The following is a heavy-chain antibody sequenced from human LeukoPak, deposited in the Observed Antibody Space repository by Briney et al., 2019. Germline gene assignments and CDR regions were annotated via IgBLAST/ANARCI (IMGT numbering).Heavy chain of an antibody. Sequence: SETLSLTCTVSGGSISSYYWSWIRQPPGKGLEWIGYIYYSGSTNYNPFLKSRVTISVDTSKNQFSLKLSSVTAADTAVYYCARAGRIAAADNAEYFQHWGQGTLVTVSS. D-gene: IGHD6-13*01. CDR2: IYYSGST. CDR3: ARAGRIAAADNAEYFQH. J-gene: IGHJ1*01. CDR1: GGSISSYY. V-gene: IGHV4-59*08.